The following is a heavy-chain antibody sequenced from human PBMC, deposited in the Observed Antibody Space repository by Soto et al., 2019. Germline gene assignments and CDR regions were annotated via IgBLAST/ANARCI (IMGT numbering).Heavy chain of an antibody. Sequence: QVQLVQSGAEVKKPGSSVKVSCKASGGTFSSYAISWVRQAPGQGLEWMGGIIPIFGTANYAQTFQGRVTINADESKSTAYMEVSSMRSEDTAVYYCARGVLRYFDCLEGDAFDIWGQGTMVTVSS. D-gene: IGHD3-9*01. CDR3: ARGVLRYFDCLEGDAFDI. CDR1: GGTFSSYA. V-gene: IGHV1-69*01. J-gene: IGHJ3*02. CDR2: IIPIFGTA.